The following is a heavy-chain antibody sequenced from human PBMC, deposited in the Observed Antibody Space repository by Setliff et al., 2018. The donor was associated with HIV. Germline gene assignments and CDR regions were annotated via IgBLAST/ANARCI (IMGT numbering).Heavy chain of an antibody. J-gene: IGHJ4*02. CDR3: ARDRYAGEIDN. V-gene: IGHV4-59*12. D-gene: IGHD3-10*01. CDR2: IFDSGTT. CDR1: GGSITSYY. Sequence: SETLSLTCTVSGGSITSYYWNWIRQSPGKGLEWIGYIFDSGTTKYNPSVTSRVTISVDASKNQFFLQLISVTAADTAVYYCARDRYAGEIDNWGQGTLVTVSS.